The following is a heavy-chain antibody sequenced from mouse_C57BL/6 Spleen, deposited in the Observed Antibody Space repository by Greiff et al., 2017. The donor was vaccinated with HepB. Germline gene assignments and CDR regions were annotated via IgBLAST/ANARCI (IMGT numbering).Heavy chain of an antibody. J-gene: IGHJ3*01. CDR3: ASSAYYSNYGAY. D-gene: IGHD2-5*01. Sequence: VKLLESGPELVKPGASVKISCKASGYAFSSSWMNWVKQRPGKGLEWIGRIYPGDGDTNYNGKFKGKATLTADKSSSTAYMQLSSLTSEDSAVYFCASSAYYSNYGAYWGQGTLVTVSA. CDR2: IYPGDGDT. CDR1: GYAFSSSW. V-gene: IGHV1-82*01.